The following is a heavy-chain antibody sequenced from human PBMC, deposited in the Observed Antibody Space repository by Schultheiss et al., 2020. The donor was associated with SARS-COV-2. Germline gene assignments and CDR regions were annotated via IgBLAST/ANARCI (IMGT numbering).Heavy chain of an antibody. D-gene: IGHD2-2*01. J-gene: IGHJ4*02. CDR2: ISGSGGST. Sequence: GGSLRLSCSASGFTFSSYAMSWVRQAPGKGLEWVSAISGSGGSTYYADSVKGRFTISRDNSKNTLYLQMNSLRAEDTAVYYCATRYTSCFDYWGQGTLVTVSS. CDR1: GFTFSSYA. CDR3: ATRYTSCFDY. V-gene: IGHV3-23*01.